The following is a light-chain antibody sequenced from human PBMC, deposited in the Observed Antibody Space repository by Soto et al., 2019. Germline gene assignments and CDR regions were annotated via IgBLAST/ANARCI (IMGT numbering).Light chain of an antibody. CDR2: GAS. Sequence: EIVFTQSPCTLSLSKGERATLYCRAIQSISSNYLAWYQQKPGQAPWLLIYGASTRVTGIPDRFSGSGSGTDFTLTISRLEPEDSAVYYCQQYGSSPTWTFGHGTIVDIK. V-gene: IGKV3-20*01. CDR1: QSISSNY. J-gene: IGKJ1*01. CDR3: QQYGSSPTWT.